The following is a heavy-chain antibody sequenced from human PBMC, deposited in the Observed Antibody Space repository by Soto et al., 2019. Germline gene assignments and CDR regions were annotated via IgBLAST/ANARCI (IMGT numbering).Heavy chain of an antibody. CDR2: TYYNGDT. D-gene: IGHD6-19*01. V-gene: IGHV4-61*08. CDR1: DYSFCGAASY. J-gene: IGHJ4*02. CDR3: ARGPGYIDGWRTFDF. Sequence: SATLSLTCPLLDYSFCGAASYWIWIRQPLGKGPEWIGYTYYNGDTKYNPALKSRVTMSVDTSKNQFSLRLSSVTAADTAVYFCARGPGYIDGWRTFDFWGRG.